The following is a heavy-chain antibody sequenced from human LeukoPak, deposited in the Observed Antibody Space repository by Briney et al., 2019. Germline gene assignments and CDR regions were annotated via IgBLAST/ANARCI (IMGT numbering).Heavy chain of an antibody. D-gene: IGHD3-10*01. CDR1: GFTFSSYS. V-gene: IGHV3-21*01. CDR2: ISSSSSYI. J-gene: IGHJ4*02. Sequence: PGGSLRLSCAASGFTFSSYSMTWVRQAPGKGLEWVSSISSSSSYIYYADSVKGRFTISRDNAKNSLYLQMNSLRAGDTAVYYCASMVRGSIDYWGQGTLVTVPS. CDR3: ASMVRGSIDY.